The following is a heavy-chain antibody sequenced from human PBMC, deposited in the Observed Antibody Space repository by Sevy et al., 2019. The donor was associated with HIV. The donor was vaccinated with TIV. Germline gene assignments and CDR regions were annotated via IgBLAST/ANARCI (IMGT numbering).Heavy chain of an antibody. CDR3: AKDEVDTAMVNSDYFDY. V-gene: IGHV3-23*01. CDR2: ISGSGGST. D-gene: IGHD5-18*01. CDR1: GFTFSSYA. Sequence: GGSLRLSCAASGFTFSSYAMSWVRQAPGKGLEWVSAISGSGGSTYYADSVKGRFTISRDNSKNTLYLQMNSLRAEDTAVYYCAKDEVDTAMVNSDYFDYWGPGTLVTVSS. J-gene: IGHJ4*02.